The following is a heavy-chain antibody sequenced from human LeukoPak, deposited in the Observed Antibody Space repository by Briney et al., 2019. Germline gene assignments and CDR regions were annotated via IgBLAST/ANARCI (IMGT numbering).Heavy chain of an antibody. Sequence: GGSLRLSCAASGFTFSSYAMHWVRQAPGKGLEYVSAISSNGGSTYYANSVKGRFTISRDNSKNTLYLKMGSLRAEDMAVYYCARDLVGYDILTGYYSYFDYWGQGTLVTVSS. V-gene: IGHV3-64*01. CDR2: ISSNGGST. D-gene: IGHD3-9*01. CDR3: ARDLVGYDILTGYYSYFDY. CDR1: GFTFSSYA. J-gene: IGHJ4*02.